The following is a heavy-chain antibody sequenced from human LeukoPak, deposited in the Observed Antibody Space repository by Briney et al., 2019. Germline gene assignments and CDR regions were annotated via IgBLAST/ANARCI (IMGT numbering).Heavy chain of an antibody. CDR2: ISGYQGST. D-gene: IGHD5-24*01. J-gene: IGHJ4*02. CDR3: ARSDLGTITEGPCNY. CDR1: GYTFTNYG. Sequence: GDSVKVSCKASGYTFTNYGITWVRQAPGQGLEWMGWISGYQGSTNYAQNFQGRVTMTLDTSKSTAYMDLRSLRSDDTAIYFCARSDLGTITEGPCNYGGQETLDGVSS. V-gene: IGHV1-18*01.